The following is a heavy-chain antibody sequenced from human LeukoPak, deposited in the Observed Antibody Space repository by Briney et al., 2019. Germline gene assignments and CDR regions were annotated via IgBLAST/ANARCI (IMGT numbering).Heavy chain of an antibody. D-gene: IGHD6-6*01. CDR1: GYDFTSYA. CDR3: ARDMGSRYSSSSQPFDY. Sequence: ASVKVSCKASGYDFTSYAMHWVRQAPGQRLEWMGWINAGNGNTIYSQKFQDRVTMTTDTSTSTAYMELRSLRSDDTAVYYCARDMGSRYSSSSQPFDYWGQGTLVTVSS. CDR2: INAGNGNT. J-gene: IGHJ4*02. V-gene: IGHV1-3*01.